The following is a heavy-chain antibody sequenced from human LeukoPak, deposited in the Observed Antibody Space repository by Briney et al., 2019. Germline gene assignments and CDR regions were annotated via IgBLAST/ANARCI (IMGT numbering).Heavy chain of an antibody. V-gene: IGHV4-59*01. CDR3: ARARYYYGSGSGIDY. D-gene: IGHD3-10*01. CDR1: GFTFSSYY. Sequence: GSLRLSCAASGFTFSSYYWSWIRQPPGKGLEWIGYIYYSGSTNYNPSLKSRVTISVDTSKNQFSLKLSSVTAADTAVYYCARARYYYGSGSGIDYWGQGTLVTVSS. J-gene: IGHJ4*02. CDR2: IYYSGST.